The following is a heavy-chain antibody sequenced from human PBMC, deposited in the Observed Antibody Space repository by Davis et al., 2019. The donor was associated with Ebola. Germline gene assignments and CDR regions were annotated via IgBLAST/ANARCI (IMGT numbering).Heavy chain of an antibody. CDR1: GFTLSSYW. CDR2: ISPDGSST. D-gene: IGHD1-1*01. Sequence: HTGGSLRLSCAASGFTLSSYWMHWVRQAPGKGLMWVSRISPDGSSTSYADSVKGRFTISRDNSKNTLYLQMNSLRAEDTAVYYCARDLRLDDYYYGMDVWGQGTTVTVSS. V-gene: IGHV3-74*01. J-gene: IGHJ6*02. CDR3: ARDLRLDDYYYGMDV.